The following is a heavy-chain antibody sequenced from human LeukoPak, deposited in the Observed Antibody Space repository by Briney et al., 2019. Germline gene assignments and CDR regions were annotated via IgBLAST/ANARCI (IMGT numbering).Heavy chain of an antibody. D-gene: IGHD2-15*01. Sequence: GASVKVSCKASGYTFTNYYLHWVRQAPGQGLEWMGMINPTGGRTIYAQRFRGRITMTRDTSTATVYLGLGSLRPGDTAIYYCARDWGGHCSGDVCYSARFDPWGQGTLVTVSS. J-gene: IGHJ5*02. V-gene: IGHV1-46*01. CDR2: INPTGGRT. CDR1: GYTFTNYY. CDR3: ARDWGGHCSGDVCYSARFDP.